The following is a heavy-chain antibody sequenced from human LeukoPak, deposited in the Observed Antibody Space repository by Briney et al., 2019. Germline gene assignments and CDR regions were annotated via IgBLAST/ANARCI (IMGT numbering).Heavy chain of an antibody. J-gene: IGHJ4*02. V-gene: IGHV4-4*02. CDR1: GGSISNTNW. CDR2: VNLQGST. CDR3: AREGGPYRPLDY. Sequence: SETLSLTCGVSGGSISNTNWWTWVRQPPGKGLEWIGEVNLQGSTNYNPSLMGRVAISVDTSENHISLQLTSVTAADTAVYYCAREGGPYRPLDYSGQGTLVTVSS.